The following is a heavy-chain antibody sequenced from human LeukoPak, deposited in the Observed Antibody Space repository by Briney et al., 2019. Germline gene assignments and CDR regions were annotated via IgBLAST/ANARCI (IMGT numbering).Heavy chain of an antibody. CDR3: AKTRPLHDYGEAPSFDY. J-gene: IGHJ4*02. CDR2: ISGSGGST. D-gene: IGHD4-17*01. CDR1: GFTFSSCG. Sequence: PGGSLRLSCAASGFTFSSCGMHWVRQAPGKGLEWVSAISGSGGSTYYADSVKGRFTISRDNSKNTLYLQMNSLRAEDTAVYYCAKTRPLHDYGEAPSFDYWGQGTLVTVSS. V-gene: IGHV3-23*01.